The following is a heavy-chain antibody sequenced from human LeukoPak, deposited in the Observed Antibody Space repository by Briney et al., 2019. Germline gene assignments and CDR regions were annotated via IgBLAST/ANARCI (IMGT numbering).Heavy chain of an antibody. J-gene: IGHJ4*02. V-gene: IGHV3-30*02. Sequence: PGGSLRLSCAASGFTFSSYGMHWVRQAPGKGLEWVAFIRYDGSNKYYADSVKGRFTISRDNSKNTLYLQMNSLRAEDTAVYYCAKDWIVVVPAAIDSDYWGQGTLVTVSS. CDR3: AKDWIVVVPAAIDSDY. CDR1: GFTFSSYG. D-gene: IGHD2-2*02. CDR2: IRYDGSNK.